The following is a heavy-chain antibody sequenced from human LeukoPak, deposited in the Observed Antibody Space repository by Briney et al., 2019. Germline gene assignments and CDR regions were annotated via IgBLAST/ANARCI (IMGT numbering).Heavy chain of an antibody. D-gene: IGHD3-9*01. CDR2: ISYDGSNK. J-gene: IGHJ5*02. Sequence: PGGSLRLSCAASGFTFSSYAMHWVRQAPGKGLEWESVISYDGSNKYYADSVKGRFTISRDNTKNTLYLQMNSLRAEDTVLYYWQRTAYDILTGYYNGRWFDPWGQGTLVTVSS. CDR3: QRTAYDILTGYYNGRWFDP. CDR1: GFTFSSYA. V-gene: IGHV3-30*04.